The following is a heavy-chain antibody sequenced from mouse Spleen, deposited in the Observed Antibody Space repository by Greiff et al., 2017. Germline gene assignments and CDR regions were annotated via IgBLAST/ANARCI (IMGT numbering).Heavy chain of an antibody. J-gene: IGHJ2*01. CDR2: ISSGGGNT. Sequence: EVKVVESGGGLVKRGGSLKLSCAASGFTFSSYAMSWVRQTPEKRLEWVATISSGGGNTYYPDSVKGRFTISRDNAKNTLYLQMSSLKSEDTAMYYCARHPGIYYYGSSHYFDYWGQGTTLTVSS. V-gene: IGHV5-9*04. CDR1: GFTFSSYA. CDR3: ARHPGIYYYGSSHYFDY. D-gene: IGHD1-1*01.